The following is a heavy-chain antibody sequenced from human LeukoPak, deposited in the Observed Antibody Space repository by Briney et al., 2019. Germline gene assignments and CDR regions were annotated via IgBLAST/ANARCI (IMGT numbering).Heavy chain of an antibody. CDR3: ARFYDILTGYRTAQHAFDM. CDR2: INHSGST. V-gene: IGHV4-34*01. D-gene: IGHD3-9*01. CDR1: GGSFSGFY. Sequence: PSETLSLTCVVSGGSFSGFYWTWIRQPPGKGLEWMGEINHSGSTNYNPSLKSRVTISVDTSKKQFSLKLISVTAADTAVYYCARFYDILTGYRTAQHAFDMWGQGAMVTVSS. J-gene: IGHJ3*02.